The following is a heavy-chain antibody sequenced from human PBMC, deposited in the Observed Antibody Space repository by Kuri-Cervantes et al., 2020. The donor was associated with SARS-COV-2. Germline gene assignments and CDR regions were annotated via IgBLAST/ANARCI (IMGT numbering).Heavy chain of an antibody. CDR2: IYYSGST. CDR3: AGETSTYSSSIDY. V-gene: IGHV4-39*07. J-gene: IGHJ4*02. CDR1: GGSISSSSYY. D-gene: IGHD6-6*01. Sequence: SETLSLTYTVSGGSISSSSYYWGRIRQPPGKGLEWIGSIYYSGSTYYNPSLKSRVTISVDTSKNQFSLKLSSVTAADTAVYYCAGETSTYSSSIDYWGQGTLVTVSS.